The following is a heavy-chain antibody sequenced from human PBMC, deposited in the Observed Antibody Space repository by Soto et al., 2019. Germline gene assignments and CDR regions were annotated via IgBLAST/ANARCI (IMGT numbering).Heavy chain of an antibody. J-gene: IGHJ6*03. CDR2: IKSKTDGGTT. D-gene: IGHD1-20*01. CDR1: GFTFSNAW. CDR3: TTATDSYNWNYYYYYYIDV. Sequence: EVQLVEAGGGLVKPGGSLRLSCAASGFTFSNAWMSWVRQAPGKGLEWVGRIKSKTDGGTTDDAAPVKGRFTISRDDSKNTLYLQMNSLKTEDTAVYYCTTATDSYNWNYYYYYYIDVWGKGTTVTVSS. V-gene: IGHV3-15*01.